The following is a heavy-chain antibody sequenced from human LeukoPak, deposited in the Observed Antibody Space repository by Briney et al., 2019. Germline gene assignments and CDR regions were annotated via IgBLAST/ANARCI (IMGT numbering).Heavy chain of an antibody. CDR2: IYYSGST. V-gene: IGHV4-59*01. Sequence: IGYIYYSGSTNYNPSLKSRVTISVDTSKNQFSLKLSSVTAADTAVYYCARAGYSSGPFDYWGQGTLVTVSS. D-gene: IGHD6-19*01. J-gene: IGHJ4*02. CDR3: ARAGYSSGPFDY.